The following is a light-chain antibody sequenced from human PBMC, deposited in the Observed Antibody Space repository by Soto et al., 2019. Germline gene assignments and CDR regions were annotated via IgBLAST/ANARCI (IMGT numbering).Light chain of an antibody. J-gene: IGLJ3*02. Sequence: QSVLTQPASVSGSPGQSIAISCTGTSSDIGDYNYVSWYQQYPGKAPKLMIYEVSNRPSGVSNRFSGSKSGNTASLTISGLQADDEADYYCSSFTSSATLVFGGGTKLTVL. V-gene: IGLV2-14*01. CDR1: SSDIGDYNY. CDR3: SSFTSSATLV. CDR2: EVS.